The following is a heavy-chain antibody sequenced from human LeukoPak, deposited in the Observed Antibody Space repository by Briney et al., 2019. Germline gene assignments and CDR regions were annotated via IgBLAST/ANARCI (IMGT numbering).Heavy chain of an antibody. D-gene: IGHD6-13*01. Sequence: SETLSLTCTVSGGSISSYYWSWIRQPPGKGLEWIGYIYYSGSTNYNPSLKSRVTISVDTSKNQLSLKLSSVTAADTAVYYCARYSSSREGGFDYWGQGTLVTVSS. J-gene: IGHJ4*02. CDR2: IYYSGST. V-gene: IGHV4-59*01. CDR1: GGSISSYY. CDR3: ARYSSSREGGFDY.